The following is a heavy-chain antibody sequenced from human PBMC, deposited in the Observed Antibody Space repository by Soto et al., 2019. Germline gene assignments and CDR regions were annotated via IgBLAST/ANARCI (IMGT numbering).Heavy chain of an antibody. V-gene: IGHV3-33*01. CDR3: ARQQGIGSGWYVLDY. CDR2: IWYDGSNT. Sequence: QVQLVESGGGMVQPGRSMRLSCAASGFTFSRNGMHWVRQAPGKGMQWVAVIWYDGSNTHYAESVKGRFTISRYTSKNTLYLQMNRLRAEDTAVYYWARQQGIGSGWYVLDYWGQGTLVTFSS. D-gene: IGHD6-19*01. CDR1: GFTFSRNG. J-gene: IGHJ4*02.